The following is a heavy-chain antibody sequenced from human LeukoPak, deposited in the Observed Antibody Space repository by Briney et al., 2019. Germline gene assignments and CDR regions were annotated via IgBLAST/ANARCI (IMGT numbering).Heavy chain of an antibody. J-gene: IGHJ6*03. CDR3: ARAVGSGSFQTYYYYMDV. CDR1: GGTFSSYA. Sequence: SVKVSCKASGGTFSSYAISWVRQAPGQGLEWMGGIIPIFGTANYAQKFQGRVTITADESTSTAYMELSSVTAADTAVYYCARAVGSGSFQTYYYYMDVWGKGTTVTISS. V-gene: IGHV1-69*13. CDR2: IIPIFGTA. D-gene: IGHD3-10*01.